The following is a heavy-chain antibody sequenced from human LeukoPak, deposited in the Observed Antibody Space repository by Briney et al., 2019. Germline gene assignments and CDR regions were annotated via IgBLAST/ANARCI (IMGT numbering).Heavy chain of an antibody. D-gene: IGHD3-16*01. J-gene: IGHJ4*02. V-gene: IGHV3-23*01. CDR1: GFTFSSYA. CDR2: ISGSGGST. Sequence: GGSLRLSCAASGFTFSSYAMSWVRQAPGKGLEWVSAISGSGGSTYYADSVKGRLTISRDNSKNTLYLQMHSLRVEDTAVYYCARDLRGIHDYWGQGTLVTVSS. CDR3: ARDLRGIHDY.